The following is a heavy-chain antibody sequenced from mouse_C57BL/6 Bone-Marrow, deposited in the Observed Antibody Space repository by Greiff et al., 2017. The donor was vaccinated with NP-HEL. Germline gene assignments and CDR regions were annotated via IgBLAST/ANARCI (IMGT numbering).Heavy chain of an antibody. CDR1: GFTFTDYY. Sequence: EVQLQESGGGLVQPGGSLRLSCAASGFTFTDYYMSWVRQPPGKALEWLGFIRNKANGYTTEYSASVKGRFTISRDNSQSILYLQMNAVRAEDSATYYCARYDNGNYVGWFAYWGQGTLVTVSA. D-gene: IGHD2-1*01. J-gene: IGHJ3*01. CDR3: ARYDNGNYVGWFAY. V-gene: IGHV7-3*01. CDR2: IRNKANGYTT.